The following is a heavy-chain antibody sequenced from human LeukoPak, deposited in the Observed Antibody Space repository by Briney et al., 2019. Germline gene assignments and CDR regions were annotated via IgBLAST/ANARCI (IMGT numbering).Heavy chain of an antibody. V-gene: IGHV3-23*01. CDR3: AKGALGYCSGGSCYFDY. CDR1: GFTFSSYA. Sequence: GGSLRLSCAASGFTFSSYAMSWVRQAPGKGLEWVSAISGSGGSTYYADSVKGRFTISRDNSKNTLYLQMNSLRAEDTAVDYCAKGALGYCSGGSCYFDYWGQGTLVTVSS. J-gene: IGHJ4*02. CDR2: ISGSGGST. D-gene: IGHD2-15*01.